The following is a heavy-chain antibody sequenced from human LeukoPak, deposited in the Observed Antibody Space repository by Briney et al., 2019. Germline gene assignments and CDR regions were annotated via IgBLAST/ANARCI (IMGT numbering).Heavy chain of an antibody. CDR1: GYSISSGYY. D-gene: IGHD6-19*01. Sequence: SETLPLTCTVSGYSISSGYYWGWIRQPPGKGLEWIGSICHSGSTYYNPSLKSRVTISVDTSKNQFSLKLSSVTAADTAVYYCARDPARTYSSGWYGWFDPWGQGTLVTVSS. CDR3: ARDPARTYSSGWYGWFDP. J-gene: IGHJ5*02. V-gene: IGHV4-38-2*02. CDR2: ICHSGST.